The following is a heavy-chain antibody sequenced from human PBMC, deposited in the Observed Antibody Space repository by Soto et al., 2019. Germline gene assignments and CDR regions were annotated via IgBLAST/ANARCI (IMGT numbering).Heavy chain of an antibody. CDR3: ARQETTVTLWTFDY. Sequence: PGESLKISCKGSGHSFSSWIAWLRQMPGKGLEWMGIIYPGDSDTRYSPSFQGHVTISADRSINTAYLQWSSLKASDTAMYYCARQETTVTLWTFDYWGQGTLVTVSS. V-gene: IGHV5-51*01. J-gene: IGHJ4*02. CDR1: GHSFSSW. D-gene: IGHD4-17*01. CDR2: IYPGDSDT.